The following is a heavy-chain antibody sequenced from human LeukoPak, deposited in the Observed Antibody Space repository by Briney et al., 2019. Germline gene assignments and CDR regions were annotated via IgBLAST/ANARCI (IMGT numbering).Heavy chain of an antibody. V-gene: IGHV3-7*01. CDR3: ARDGPQYLDCSSTSCYSDY. D-gene: IGHD2-2*01. J-gene: IGHJ4*02. CDR1: GFTFSSYW. Sequence: GGSLRLSCAASGFTFSSYWISWVRQAPGKGLEWVANIKQDGSEKYYVDSVKGRFTISRDNAKNSLYLQMNSLRAEDTAVYYCARDGPQYLDCSSTSCYSDYWGQGTLVTVSS. CDR2: IKQDGSEK.